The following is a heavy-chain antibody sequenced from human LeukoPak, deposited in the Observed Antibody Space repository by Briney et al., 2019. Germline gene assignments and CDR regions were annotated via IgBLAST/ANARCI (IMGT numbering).Heavy chain of an antibody. Sequence: GASVKVSCKASGYTFTSYAMNWVRQAPGQGLEWMGWINPNSGGTNYAQRFQGRVTMTRDTSISTAYMELSRLRSDDTAVYYCARDCGSSVPYFDYWGQGTLVTVSS. CDR1: GYTFTSYA. D-gene: IGHD6-6*01. J-gene: IGHJ4*02. CDR3: ARDCGSSVPYFDY. V-gene: IGHV1-2*02. CDR2: INPNSGGT.